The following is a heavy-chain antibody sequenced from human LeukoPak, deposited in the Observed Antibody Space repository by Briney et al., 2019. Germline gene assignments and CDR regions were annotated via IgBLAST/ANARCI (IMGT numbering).Heavy chain of an antibody. CDR1: GFTFSTFA. CDR2: ISGSGDTT. J-gene: IGHJ3*02. D-gene: IGHD7-27*01. V-gene: IGHV3-23*01. Sequence: GGSLRLSCTASGFTFSTFAMGWVRQAPGKGLQWVSGISGSGDTTYYADSVKGPFAISRDNSENTLYLQMNRLRDEDTAVYHCAKDFLGTVPDVFDIWGQGTMVTVSS. CDR3: AKDFLGTVPDVFDI.